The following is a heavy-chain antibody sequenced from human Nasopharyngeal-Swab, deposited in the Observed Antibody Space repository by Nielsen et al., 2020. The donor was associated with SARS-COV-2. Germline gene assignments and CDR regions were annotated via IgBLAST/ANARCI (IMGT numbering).Heavy chain of an antibody. D-gene: IGHD2-21*01. CDR3: AKAPYLRGLDV. J-gene: IGHJ6*02. V-gene: IGHV3-23*01. CDR2: ISGSGDTT. CDR1: GFTFSSNA. Sequence: GGPLRPSGAAPGFTFSSNAMSWARQAPGKGLEWVSIISGSGDTTYYADSVKDRLTISRDNSKNTLYLQTNSLRVEDTAVYYCAKAPYLRGLDVWGQGTTVTVSS.